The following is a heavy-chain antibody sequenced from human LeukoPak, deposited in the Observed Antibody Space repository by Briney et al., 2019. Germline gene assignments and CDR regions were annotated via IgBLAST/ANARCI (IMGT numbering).Heavy chain of an antibody. Sequence: GGSLRLSCTASGFTFGDYAMSWVRQAPGKGLEWVGFIRSKAYGGTTEYAASVKGRFTISRDDSKSIAYLQMNSLKTEDTAVYYCTIRFGEPYWGQGTLVTVSS. CDR1: GFTFGDYA. CDR3: TIRFGEPY. V-gene: IGHV3-49*04. CDR2: IRSKAYGGTT. D-gene: IGHD3-10*01. J-gene: IGHJ4*02.